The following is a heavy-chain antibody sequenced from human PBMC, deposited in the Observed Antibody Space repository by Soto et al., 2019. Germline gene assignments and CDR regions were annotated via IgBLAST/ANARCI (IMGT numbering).Heavy chain of an antibody. CDR2: IYPGDSDT. Sequence: PGESLKISCKGSGYSFTSYWIGWVRQMPGKGLEWMGIIYPGDSDTRYSPSFQGQVTISADKSISTAYLQWSSLKASDTAMYYCARQGPGYSCSWYRTHGAFVIRGPGTMVTL. J-gene: IGHJ3*02. D-gene: IGHD6-13*01. V-gene: IGHV5-51*01. CDR3: ARQGPGYSCSWYRTHGAFVI. CDR1: GYSFTSYW.